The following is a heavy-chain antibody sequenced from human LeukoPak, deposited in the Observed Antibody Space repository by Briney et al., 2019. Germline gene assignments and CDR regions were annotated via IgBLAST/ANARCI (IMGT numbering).Heavy chain of an antibody. J-gene: IGHJ2*01. CDR1: GGSISRYY. Sequence: PSETLSLTCTVSGGSISRYYWSWIRQPPGKGLEWIGYKDYSGSTNYNRSLKSRATISVDTSKNQFSLKLSSVTAADTAVYYCARVYYSSSYDYWYFDLWGRGTLVTVSS. CDR2: KDYSGST. CDR3: ARVYYSSSYDYWYFDL. D-gene: IGHD6-13*01. V-gene: IGHV4-59*01.